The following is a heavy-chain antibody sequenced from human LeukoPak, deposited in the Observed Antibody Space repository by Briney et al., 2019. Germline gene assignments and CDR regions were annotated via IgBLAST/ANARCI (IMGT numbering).Heavy chain of an antibody. D-gene: IGHD1-26*01. CDR1: GFTFSSYG. CDR3: ARRATSYDY. V-gene: IGHV3-48*01. J-gene: IGHJ4*02. Sequence: GALRLSCAASGFTFSSYGMSWVRQAPGKGLEWVSYISGSSSTIYYADSVKGRFTVSRDNAKNSLYLQMNSLRAEDTAVYYCARRATSYDYWGQGTLVTVSS. CDR2: ISGSSSTI.